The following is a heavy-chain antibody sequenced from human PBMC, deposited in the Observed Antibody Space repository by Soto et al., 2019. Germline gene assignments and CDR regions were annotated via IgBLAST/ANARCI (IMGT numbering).Heavy chain of an antibody. CDR1: GGSISSYY. V-gene: IGHV4-59*01. Sequence: LSLTCTVSGGSISSYYWSWIRQPPGKGLEWIGYIYYSGSTNYNPPLKSRVTISVDTSKNQFSLKLSSVTAADTAVYYCARDIVVVPTRGVYYYYGMDVWGQGTTVTVSS. CDR3: ARDIVVVPTRGVYYYYGMDV. J-gene: IGHJ6*02. D-gene: IGHD2-2*01. CDR2: IYYSGST.